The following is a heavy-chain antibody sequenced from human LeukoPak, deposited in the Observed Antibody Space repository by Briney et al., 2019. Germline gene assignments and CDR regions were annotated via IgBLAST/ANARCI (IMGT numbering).Heavy chain of an antibody. CDR2: IYYSGST. CDR3: ARHAGFGELFHYYYGMDV. J-gene: IGHJ6*02. CDR1: GGSISSYY. Sequence: PSETLSLTCTVSGGSISSYYWSWIRQPPGKGLEWIGYIYYSGSTNYNPSLKSRVTISVDTSKNQFSLKLSSVTAADTAVYYCARHAGFGELFHYYYGMDVWGQGTTVTVSS. V-gene: IGHV4-59*08. D-gene: IGHD3-10*01.